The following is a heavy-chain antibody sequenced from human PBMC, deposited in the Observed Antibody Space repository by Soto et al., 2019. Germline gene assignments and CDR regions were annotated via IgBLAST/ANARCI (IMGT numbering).Heavy chain of an antibody. CDR3: AKNQGVELVPLATVDWFDP. CDR1: GFIFENFG. D-gene: IGHD1-26*01. J-gene: IGHJ5*02. V-gene: IGHV3-23*01. Sequence: GGSLRLSCAASGFIFENFGMSWVRQAPGKGLEWISSISGSGFKKYYADSVTGRFTISRDNSKSTVYLELNNLSAEDTAVYHCAKNQGVELVPLATVDWFDPWGQGSLVTVSS. CDR2: ISGSGFKK.